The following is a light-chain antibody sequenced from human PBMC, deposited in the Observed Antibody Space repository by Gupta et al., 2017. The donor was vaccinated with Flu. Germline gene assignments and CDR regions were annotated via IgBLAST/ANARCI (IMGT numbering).Light chain of an antibody. V-gene: IGLV2-8*01. CDR2: EVN. CDR1: SSDVGGYNY. J-gene: IGLJ2*01. CDR3: SSYAGSNNLG. Sequence: QSALTQPPSASGSPGQSVTISCAGTSSDVGGYNYVSWYQQRPGKAPKLLIYEVNKRPSGVPDRFSGSKSGNTASLTVSGLQADDEADYYCSSYAGSNNLGFGGGTKLTVL.